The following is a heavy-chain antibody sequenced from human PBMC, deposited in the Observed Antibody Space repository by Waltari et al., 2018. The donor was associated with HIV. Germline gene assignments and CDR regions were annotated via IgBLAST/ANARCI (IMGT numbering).Heavy chain of an antibody. CDR1: GFTFSSSW. V-gene: IGHV3-7*04. CDR2: IKEDGREK. D-gene: IGHD3-10*01. Sequence: EVQLVESGGGLVQPGGSLRLSCAASGFTFSSSWMSWVRQAPGKGLEWVAKIKEDGREKYYVDSVNGRFTSSRDNAENSLYLQMNSLRAEDTAVYYCARGGFYGSGSKVNWGQGTLVTVSS. CDR3: ARGGFYGSGSKVN. J-gene: IGHJ4*02.